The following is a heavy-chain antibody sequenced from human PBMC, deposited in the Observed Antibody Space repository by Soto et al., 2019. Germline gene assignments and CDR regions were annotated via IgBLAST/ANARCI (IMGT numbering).Heavy chain of an antibody. Sequence: QEQLVQSGAEVRKPGASVKVSCKASGYTFTSHDINWVRQASGQGIEWMGWLNPNSGGTGIAQKFQGRVTLTRDTSITTAYLELTSLTSEDTAVYYCASTKYDSSAYYYWYLGLWGRGTLVTVSS. J-gene: IGHJ2*01. CDR2: LNPNSGGT. D-gene: IGHD3-22*01. CDR3: ASTKYDSSAYYYWYLGL. CDR1: GYTFTSHD. V-gene: IGHV1-8*01.